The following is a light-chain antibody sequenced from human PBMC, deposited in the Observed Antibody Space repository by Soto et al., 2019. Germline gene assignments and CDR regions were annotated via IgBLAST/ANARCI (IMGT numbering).Light chain of an antibody. CDR2: GAS. CDR1: QSVSSN. V-gene: IGKV3-15*01. J-gene: IGKJ1*01. Sequence: EIVMTQSPATLSVSPGERATLSCRASQSVSSNLAWYQQKPAQAPRLLIYGASTRATGIPARFSASGSGTEFTLSISSLQSEDFAIYYCQQYNNWLPFGQGTKVEIK. CDR3: QQYNNWLP.